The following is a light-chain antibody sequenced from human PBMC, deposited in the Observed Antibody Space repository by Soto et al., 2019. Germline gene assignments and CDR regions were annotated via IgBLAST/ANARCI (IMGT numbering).Light chain of an antibody. CDR2: GAS. J-gene: IGKJ4*01. V-gene: IGKV3-15*01. CDR1: QSVSSN. Sequence: EIVMTQSPATLSVSPGERATPSCRASQSVSSNLAWYQHKPGQAPRLLIYGASTRATGIPARFSGSGSGTEFTLTISSLQSEDFAVYYCQQYNNWPPLTFGGGTKVEIK. CDR3: QQYNNWPPLT.